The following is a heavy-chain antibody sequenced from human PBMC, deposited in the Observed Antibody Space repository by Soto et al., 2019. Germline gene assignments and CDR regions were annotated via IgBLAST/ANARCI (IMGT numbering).Heavy chain of an antibody. Sequence: GGSLRLSCAASGFTFSSYGMHWVRQAPGKGLEWVAFISYDGSNKYYADSVKGRFTISRDNSKNTLYLQMNSLRAEDTAVYYCAKDRAYKGSSYYFDYWGQGTLVTVSS. D-gene: IGHD6-6*01. CDR2: ISYDGSNK. V-gene: IGHV3-30*18. CDR1: GFTFSSYG. CDR3: AKDRAYKGSSYYFDY. J-gene: IGHJ4*01.